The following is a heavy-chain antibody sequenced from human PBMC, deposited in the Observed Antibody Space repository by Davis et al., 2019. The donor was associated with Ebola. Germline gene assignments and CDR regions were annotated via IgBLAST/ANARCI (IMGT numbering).Heavy chain of an antibody. CDR2: ISWNSGSI. Sequence: GGSLRLSCAASGFTFSDYYMSWIRHAPGKGLEWVSGISWNSGSIGYADSVKGRFTISRDNAKNSLYLQMNSLRAEDTALYYCARQPGGPSTLYYYYGMDVWGKGTTVTVSS. J-gene: IGHJ6*04. CDR3: ARQPGGPSTLYYYYGMDV. CDR1: GFTFSDYY. V-gene: IGHV3-9*01. D-gene: IGHD4-23*01.